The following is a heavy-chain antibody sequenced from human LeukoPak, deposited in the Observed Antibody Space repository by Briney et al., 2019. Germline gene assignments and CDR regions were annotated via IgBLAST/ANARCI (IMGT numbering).Heavy chain of an antibody. V-gene: IGHV4-59*08. J-gene: IGHJ4*02. CDR2: IYYSGST. CDR1: GGSISSYY. Sequence: PSETLSLTCTVSGGSISSYYWSWIRQPPGKGLEWIGYIYYSGSTNYNPSLKSRVTISVDTSKNQFSLKLSSVTAADTAVYYCARVMITFGGVMYYFDYWGQGTLVTVSS. D-gene: IGHD3-16*01. CDR3: ARVMITFGGVMYYFDY.